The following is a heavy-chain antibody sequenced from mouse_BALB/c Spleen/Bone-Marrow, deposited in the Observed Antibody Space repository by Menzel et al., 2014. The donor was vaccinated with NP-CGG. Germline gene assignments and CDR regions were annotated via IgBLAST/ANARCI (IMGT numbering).Heavy chain of an antibody. J-gene: IGHJ4*01. Sequence: VKLMESGPGLVALSQSLSIPCTVSGFSLSRYSIHWVRQPPGKGLEWLGMIWGGGSTDYNSALKSRLSISKDNSKSQVFLKMNSLQTDDTAMYYCARKNSSYVGAMDYWGQGTSVTVSS. CDR1: GFSLSRYS. V-gene: IGHV2-6-4*01. CDR3: ARKNSSYVGAMDY. D-gene: IGHD1-1*01. CDR2: IWGGGST.